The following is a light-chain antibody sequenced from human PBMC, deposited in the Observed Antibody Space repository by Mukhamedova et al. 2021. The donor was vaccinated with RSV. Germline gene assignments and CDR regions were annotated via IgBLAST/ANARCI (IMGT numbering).Light chain of an antibody. CDR2: GNN. Sequence: SNIGAGYDVYWYQQFPGTAPKVIISGNNNRSSGVPDRLFGSKSGTSASLAITGRQAEDPADFYCQSYVHSLSGSLFGNGPKVNAL. CDR1: SNIGAGYD. V-gene: IGLV1-40*01. CDR3: QSYVHSLSGSL. J-gene: IGLJ1*01.